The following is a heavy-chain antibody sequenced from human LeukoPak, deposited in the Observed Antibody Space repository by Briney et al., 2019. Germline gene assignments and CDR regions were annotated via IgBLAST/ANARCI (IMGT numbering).Heavy chain of an antibody. CDR2: INSDGSST. CDR3: ARAGGFWSGDY. J-gene: IGHJ4*02. D-gene: IGHD3-3*01. Sequence: GGSLRLSCSASGFTFRNYGMHWVRQAPGKGLVWVSRINSDGSSTSYADSVKGRFTISRDNAKNTLYLQMNSLRAEDTAVYYCARAGGFWSGDYWGQGTLVTVSS. V-gene: IGHV3-74*01. CDR1: GFTFRNYG.